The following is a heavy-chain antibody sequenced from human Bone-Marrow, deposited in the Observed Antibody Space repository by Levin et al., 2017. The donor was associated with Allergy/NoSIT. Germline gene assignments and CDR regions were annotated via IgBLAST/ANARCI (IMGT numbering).Heavy chain of an antibody. CDR1: GFTFSRFA. D-gene: IGHD3-22*01. CDR2: INNGGNL. J-gene: IGHJ4*02. V-gene: IGHV3-23*01. Sequence: GESLKISCAGSGFTFSRFAMSWVRQAPGKGLEWVASINNGGNLYYAEVVMGRFTISRDTSKGTLDLQMDSLRAEDSGVYYGAKDHESSGWPTFDSWGQGTLVTVSS. CDR3: AKDHESSGWPTFDS.